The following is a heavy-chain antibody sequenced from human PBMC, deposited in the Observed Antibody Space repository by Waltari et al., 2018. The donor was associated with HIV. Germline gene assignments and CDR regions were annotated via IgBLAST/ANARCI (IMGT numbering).Heavy chain of an antibody. V-gene: IGHV1-69*01. CDR3: ARGGCSGRTCYSKSFDL. D-gene: IGHD2-15*01. J-gene: IGHJ3*01. CDR1: GGGFGSYT. Sequence: QVQLVQSGAEMKMPESSVKVSCKASGGGFGSYTISWVRQAPGQGLEWMGGIIPKFGAKHFAQKFQGRVTISADESTSTVYLELTSLRSDDTAVYYCARGGCSGRTCYSKSFDLWGQGTKVTVSS. CDR2: IIPKFGAK.